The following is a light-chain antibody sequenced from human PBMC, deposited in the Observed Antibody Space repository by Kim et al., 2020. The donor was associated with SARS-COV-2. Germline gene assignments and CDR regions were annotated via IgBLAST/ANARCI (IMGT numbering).Light chain of an antibody. CDR1: QSISSF. J-gene: IGKJ3*01. Sequence: LFPGDRATLSCRASQSISSFLAWYQQKPGQAPRLLIYDASNRATGIPARFSGNGSGTDFTLTISSLEPEDFAVYYCQQRTNWPLTFGPGTKVDIK. CDR2: DAS. CDR3: QQRTNWPLT. V-gene: IGKV3-11*01.